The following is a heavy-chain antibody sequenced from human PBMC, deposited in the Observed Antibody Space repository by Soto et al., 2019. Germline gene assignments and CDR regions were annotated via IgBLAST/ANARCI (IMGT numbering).Heavy chain of an antibody. CDR2: ISGSGGGT. V-gene: IGHV3-23*01. D-gene: IGHD6-13*01. CDR3: AKHAAAPPPAY. Sequence: EVQLLESGGGLVQPGGSLRLSCAASGFTFSSYAMSWVRQAPGKGLEWVSLISGSGGGTYYADSVKGRFTISRDNSKNPLYFQMNSLRPKDTAVYYCAKHAAAPPPAYWAQGPLVTVSS. J-gene: IGHJ4*02. CDR1: GFTFSSYA.